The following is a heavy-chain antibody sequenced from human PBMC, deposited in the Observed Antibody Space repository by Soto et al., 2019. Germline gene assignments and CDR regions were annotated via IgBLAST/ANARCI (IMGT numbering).Heavy chain of an antibody. CDR3: VKATLPTAIKFGVDS. J-gene: IGHJ5*01. V-gene: IGHV3-30*18. CDR1: GFTFSSYG. CDR2: ISHDGNQK. D-gene: IGHD2-2*01. Sequence: PXGSLRLSCAASGFTFSSYGMHWVRQTPDKGLEWVAVISHDGNQKYYADFAKGRFTISRDNARNTPHLQMNSLRPEDTAFFYCVKATLPTAIKFGVDSWGQGTLVTVSS.